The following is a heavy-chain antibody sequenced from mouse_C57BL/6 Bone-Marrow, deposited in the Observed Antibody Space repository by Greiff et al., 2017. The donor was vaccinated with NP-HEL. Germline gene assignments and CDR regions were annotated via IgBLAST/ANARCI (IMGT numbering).Heavy chain of an antibody. V-gene: IGHV1-53*01. CDR2: INPSNGGT. CDR1: GYTFTSYW. Sequence: QVHVKQPGTELVKPGASVKLSCKASGYTFTSYWMHWVKQRPGQGLEWIGNINPSNGGTNYNEKFKSKATLTVDKSSSTAYMQLSSLTSEDSSVYYCARDGCTGAMDYWGQGPSVTVSS. J-gene: IGHJ4*01. CDR3: ARDGCTGAMDY. D-gene: IGHD1-1*01.